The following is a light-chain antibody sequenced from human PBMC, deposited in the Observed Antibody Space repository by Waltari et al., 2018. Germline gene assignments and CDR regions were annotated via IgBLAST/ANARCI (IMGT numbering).Light chain of an antibody. Sequence: QTVVPQEPSLTVSPGGTVTLTCTLSSGSLSTTSYPTWYQQTPGQAPRTLVYKGNSRSSGVPDRFSGSILGNKAALTITGAQADDECDYYCSLYMGSGIWVFGGGTKLTVL. J-gene: IGLJ3*02. CDR3: SLYMGSGIWV. V-gene: IGLV8-61*01. CDR2: KGN. CDR1: SGSLSTTSY.